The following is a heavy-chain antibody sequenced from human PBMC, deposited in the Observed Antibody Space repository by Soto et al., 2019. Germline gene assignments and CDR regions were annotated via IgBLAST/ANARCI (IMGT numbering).Heavy chain of an antibody. J-gene: IGHJ6*02. CDR2: IWYDGSNK. CDR1: GFTFSSYG. Sequence: QVQLVESGGGVVQPGRSLRLSCAASGFTFSSYGMHWVRQAPGKGLEWVAVIWYDGSNKYYADSVKGRVTISRDNSNNTLYLQMNSMRAEDTAVYYCARDIAAAGTSYYYYGMDVWGQGTTVTVSS. D-gene: IGHD6-13*01. V-gene: IGHV3-33*01. CDR3: ARDIAAAGTSYYYYGMDV.